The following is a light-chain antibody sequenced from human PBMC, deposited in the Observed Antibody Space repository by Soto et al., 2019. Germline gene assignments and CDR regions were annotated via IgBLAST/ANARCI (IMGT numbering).Light chain of an antibody. CDR2: AAS. CDR1: QSISIN. CDR3: QQYNNWIT. Sequence: EIVMTQSPATLSVSPGERSILSFRASQSISINLAWYQQKPGQAPRLLIYAASNRATGVPARFSGSWSGTEFTLTISSLQSEDFAVYYCQQYNNWITFGQGTLLEVK. J-gene: IGKJ5*01. V-gene: IGKV3-15*01.